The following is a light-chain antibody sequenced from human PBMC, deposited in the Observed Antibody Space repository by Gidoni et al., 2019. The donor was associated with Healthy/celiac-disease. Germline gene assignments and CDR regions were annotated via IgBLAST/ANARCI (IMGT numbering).Light chain of an antibody. J-gene: IGKJ1*01. CDR1: QSISSY. V-gene: IGKV1-39*01. CDR3: QQSYSTLWT. CDR2: AAS. Sequence: DIQMTQSPSSLSASVRDRVTITCRASQSISSYLNWYQQKPGKAPKLLIYAASSLQSGVPSRFSGSGSVTDFTLTISSLQPEDFATYYCQQSYSTLWTFGQGTKVEIK.